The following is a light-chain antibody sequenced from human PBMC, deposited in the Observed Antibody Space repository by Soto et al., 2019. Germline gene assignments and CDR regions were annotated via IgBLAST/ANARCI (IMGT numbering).Light chain of an antibody. Sequence: IVMTQSPASLSVSPGERATLSCRASQSVSRKLAWYQQTRGQAPRLLMYGASTRATGVPARFSGSGSGTEFTLTISNLQSEDFAVYHCQQYDKWPRTFGQGIKVEIX. V-gene: IGKV3-15*01. J-gene: IGKJ1*01. CDR1: QSVSRK. CDR3: QQYDKWPRT. CDR2: GAS.